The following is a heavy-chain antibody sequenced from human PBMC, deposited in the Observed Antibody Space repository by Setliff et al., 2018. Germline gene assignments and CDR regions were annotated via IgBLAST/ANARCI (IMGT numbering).Heavy chain of an antibody. J-gene: IGHJ4*02. CDR2: INPDNGGT. D-gene: IGHD2-15*01. CDR3: ARTCSGSGCYAGLES. CDR1: GYAFFGYF. Sequence: ASVKVSCKASGYAFFGYFMNWVRQAPGQGPEWMGWINPDNGGTHYAEKFQGRVTMTRDTSISTAYMELSSLRSDDTAIYYCARTCSGSGCYAGLESWGQGTPVTVSS. V-gene: IGHV1-2*02.